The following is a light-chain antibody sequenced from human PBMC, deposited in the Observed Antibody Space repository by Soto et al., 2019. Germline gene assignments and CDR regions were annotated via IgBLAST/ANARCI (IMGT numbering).Light chain of an antibody. CDR1: QSVSSSY. CDR3: QQYGSSPWT. J-gene: IGKJ1*01. Sequence: EILLTQSPGTLSLSPGERATRSCRASQSVSSSYLAWYQQKPGQAPRLLIYGASSRATGIPDRFSGRGSGTDFTLTISRLETEDFAVYYCQQYGSSPWTFGPGTKVDIK. V-gene: IGKV3-20*01. CDR2: GAS.